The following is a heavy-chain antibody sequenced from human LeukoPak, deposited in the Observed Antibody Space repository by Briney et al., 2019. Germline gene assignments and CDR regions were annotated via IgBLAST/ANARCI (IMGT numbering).Heavy chain of an antibody. V-gene: IGHV1-46*01. Sequence: GASVKVSCKASGYTFTSYYMHWVRQAPGQGREGRGIINPSGGSTSYAQKFQGRVTMTRDTSTSTVYTELSSLRSEDTAVYYCARVGVGKQGFTFDYWGQGTLVTVSS. CDR1: GYTFTSYY. CDR3: ARVGVGKQGFTFDY. J-gene: IGHJ4*02. CDR2: INPSGGST. D-gene: IGHD3-10*01.